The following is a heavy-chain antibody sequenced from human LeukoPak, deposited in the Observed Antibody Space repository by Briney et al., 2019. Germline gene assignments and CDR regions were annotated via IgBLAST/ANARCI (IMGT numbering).Heavy chain of an antibody. D-gene: IGHD3-10*01. V-gene: IGHV3-33*01. CDR2: IWYDGSKK. CDR3: ARAAHGSGTVHHALDV. J-gene: IGHJ6*02. CDR1: GFTFETHG. Sequence: PGGSLTLSCAASGFTFETHGMYWVRQAPGKGLEWATVIWYDGSKKYYADSVKGRFTISRDNSEKTLYLQMNSLRAEDTAVYYCARAAHGSGTVHHALDVWGQGTTVTVSS.